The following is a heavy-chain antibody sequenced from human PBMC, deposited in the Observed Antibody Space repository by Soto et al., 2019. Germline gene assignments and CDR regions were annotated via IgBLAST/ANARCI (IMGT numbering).Heavy chain of an antibody. CDR2: ISYDGSNK. Sequence: HPGGSLRLSCAASGFTFSSYAMHWVRQAPGKGLEWVAVISYDGSNKYYADSVKGRFTISRDNSKNTLYLQMNSLRAEDTAVYYCARDQPPYSSSTRYYYFDYWGQGTLVTVSS. CDR1: GFTFSSYA. V-gene: IGHV3-30-3*01. CDR3: ARDQPPYSSSTRYYYFDY. J-gene: IGHJ4*02. D-gene: IGHD6-13*01.